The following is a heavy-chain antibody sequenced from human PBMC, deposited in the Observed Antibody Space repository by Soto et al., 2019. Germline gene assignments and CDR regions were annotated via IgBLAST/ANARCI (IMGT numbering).Heavy chain of an antibody. J-gene: IGHJ5*02. CDR3: ARMIAAENWFDP. CDR2: INHSGST. D-gene: IGHD6-13*01. Sequence: TSDTLSLTCAVYGGTFSGYYCSWILQPPGKGLEWIGEINHSGSTNYNPSLKSRVTISRDNAKNSLYLQMNSLRAEDTAVYYCARMIAAENWFDPWGQGTLVTVSS. V-gene: IGHV4-34*01. CDR1: GGTFSGYY.